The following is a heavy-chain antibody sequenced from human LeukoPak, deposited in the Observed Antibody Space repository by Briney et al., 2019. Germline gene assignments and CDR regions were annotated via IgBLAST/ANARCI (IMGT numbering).Heavy chain of an antibody. Sequence: ASVKVSCKASGYTFTSYGISWVRQAPGQGLESMGWMSAYNGNTNYAQKLQGRVTMTTDTSTSTAYMELRSLRSDDTAVYYCARVVIDFWSGYYTTYYFDYWGQGTLVTVSS. CDR2: MSAYNGNT. D-gene: IGHD3-3*01. CDR1: GYTFTSYG. J-gene: IGHJ4*02. V-gene: IGHV1-18*01. CDR3: ARVVIDFWSGYYTTYYFDY.